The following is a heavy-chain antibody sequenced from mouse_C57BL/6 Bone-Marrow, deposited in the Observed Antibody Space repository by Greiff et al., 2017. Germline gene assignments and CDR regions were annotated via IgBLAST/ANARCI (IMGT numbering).Heavy chain of an antibody. J-gene: IGHJ3*01. Sequence: EVMLVESGGGLVQPKGSLKLSCAASGFTFNTYAMHWVRQAPGKGLEWVARISSKSSNYATYYADSVKGRFTISRDNSQSMLYLQMNNLKTEDTAMYYCVRGLRRFAYWGQGTLVTVSA. CDR2: ISSKSSNYAT. CDR1: GFTFNTYA. V-gene: IGHV10-3*01. D-gene: IGHD2-4*01. CDR3: VRGLRRFAY.